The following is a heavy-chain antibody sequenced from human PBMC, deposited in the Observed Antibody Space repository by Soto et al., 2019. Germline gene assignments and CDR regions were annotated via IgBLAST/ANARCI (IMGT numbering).Heavy chain of an antibody. J-gene: IGHJ4*02. CDR2: IYHSGST. D-gene: IGHD6-19*01. CDR3: ASLLWQWLPHGYFDY. CDR1: GGSISSSNW. V-gene: IGHV4-4*02. Sequence: QVQLQGSGPGLVKPSGTLSLTCAVSGGSISSSNWWSWVRQPPGKGLEWIGEIYHSGSTNYNPSLKSRVTISVDKSKNQFSLKLSSVTAADTAVYYCASLLWQWLPHGYFDYWGQGTLVTVSS.